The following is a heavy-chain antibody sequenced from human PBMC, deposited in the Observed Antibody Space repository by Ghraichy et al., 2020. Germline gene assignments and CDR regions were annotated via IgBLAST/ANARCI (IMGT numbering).Heavy chain of an antibody. CDR1: GGSFSGYY. D-gene: IGHD3-10*01. CDR2: INHSGST. Sequence: SETLSLTCAVYGGSFSGYYWSWIRQPPGKGLEWIGEINHSGSTNYNPSLKSRVTISVDTSKNQFSLKLSSVTAADTAVYYCARVRTTMVRGVIKGPYYYYGMDVWGQGTTVTVSS. J-gene: IGHJ6*02. V-gene: IGHV4-34*01. CDR3: ARVRTTMVRGVIKGPYYYYGMDV.